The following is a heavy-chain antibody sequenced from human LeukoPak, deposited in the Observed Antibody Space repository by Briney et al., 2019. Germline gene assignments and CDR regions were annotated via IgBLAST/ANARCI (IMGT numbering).Heavy chain of an antibody. CDR1: GYTFTSYD. CDR3: ARDMSPLRYFDWLSQYYYMDV. V-gene: IGHV1-8*03. D-gene: IGHD3-9*01. CDR2: MNPNSGNT. J-gene: IGHJ6*03. Sequence: RASVKVSCKASGYTFTSYDINWVRQATGQGLEWMGWMNPNSGNTGYAQKFQGRVTITRNTSISTAYMELSSLRSEDTAVYYCARDMSPLRYFDWLSQYYYMDVWGKGTTVTVSS.